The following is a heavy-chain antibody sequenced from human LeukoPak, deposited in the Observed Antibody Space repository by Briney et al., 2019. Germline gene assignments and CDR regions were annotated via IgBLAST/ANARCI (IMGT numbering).Heavy chain of an antibody. CDR1: GFTFSSYA. J-gene: IGHJ4*02. D-gene: IGHD2-2*01. Sequence: GGSLRLSCAASGFTFSSYAMHWVRQAPGKGLGWVAVISYDGSNKYYADSVKGRFTISRDNSKNTLYLQMNSLRAEDTAVYYCARDDGYCSSTSCANEPPFDYWGQGTLVTVSS. CDR2: ISYDGSNK. V-gene: IGHV3-30-3*01. CDR3: ARDDGYCSSTSCANEPPFDY.